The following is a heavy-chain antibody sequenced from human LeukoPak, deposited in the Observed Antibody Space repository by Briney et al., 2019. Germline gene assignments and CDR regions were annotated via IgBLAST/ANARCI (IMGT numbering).Heavy chain of an antibody. D-gene: IGHD5-12*01. CDR1: GFTFSTYS. J-gene: IGHJ6*02. V-gene: IGHV3-21*01. CDR3: ARDPGVAYFAMDV. Sequence: GGSLRLSCAASGFTFSTYSMNWVRQAPGKGLEWVSSISSSSTYIYYADSVKGRFTISRDNAKSSLYLQMNSLRAEDMAVYYCARDPGVAYFAMDVWGQGTTVTVS. CDR2: ISSSSTYI.